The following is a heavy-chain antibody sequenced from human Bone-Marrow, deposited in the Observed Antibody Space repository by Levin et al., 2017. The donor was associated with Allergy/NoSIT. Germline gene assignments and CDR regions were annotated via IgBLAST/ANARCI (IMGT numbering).Heavy chain of an antibody. CDR2: ISASGNTK. J-gene: IGHJ5*01. V-gene: IGHV3-48*03. Sequence: RGESLKISCAASGFNFSGYEMNWVRQAPGKGLEWIAYISASGNTKHLADSVMGRFSLSRDNAKNSLSLQMNNLRVEDTALYYCAREEGVLRYNWVDSWGQGTLVTVSS. CDR1: GFNFSGYE. D-gene: IGHD3-16*01. CDR3: AREEGVLRYNWVDS.